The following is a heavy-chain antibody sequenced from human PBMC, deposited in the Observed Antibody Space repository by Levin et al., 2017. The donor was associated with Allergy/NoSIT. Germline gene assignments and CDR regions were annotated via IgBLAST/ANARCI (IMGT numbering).Heavy chain of an antibody. CDR1: GYTFTSYG. D-gene: IGHD3-3*01. J-gene: IGHJ4*02. CDR3: ARAAITIFGVVILGDY. CDR2: ISAYNGNT. V-gene: IGHV1-18*01. Sequence: ASVKVSCKASGYTFTSYGISWVRQAPGQGLEWMGWISAYNGNTNYAQKLQGRVTMTTDTSTSTAYMELRSLRSDDTAVYYCARAAITIFGVVILGDYWGQGTLVTVSS.